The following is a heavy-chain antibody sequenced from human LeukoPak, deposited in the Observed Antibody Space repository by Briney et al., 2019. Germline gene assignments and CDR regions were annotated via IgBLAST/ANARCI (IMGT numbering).Heavy chain of an antibody. CDR1: GFTFSSYT. J-gene: IGHJ4*02. V-gene: IGHV3-30-3*01. CDR2: ISNDGSNK. Sequence: LTGGSLRLSCAASGFTFSSYTMHWVRQAPGKGLEWVAVISNDGSNKYYADSVKGRFTISRDNSKNTLYLQMNSLRAEDTAVYYCAKGHSSWSIGYWGQGTLVTVSS. CDR3: AKGHSSWSIGY. D-gene: IGHD6-13*01.